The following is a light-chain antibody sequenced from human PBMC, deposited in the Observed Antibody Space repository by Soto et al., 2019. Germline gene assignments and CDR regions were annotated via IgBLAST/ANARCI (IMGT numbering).Light chain of an antibody. CDR2: TSN. Sequence: QSVLAQPPSASGTPGQRVTISCSGSNSNIGNNKVIWYQQLPGTAPKLLIYTSNQRPSGVPDRFSGSKSGTSASLAISGLQSEDEADYYCATWDDSMHGYVFGTGTKVTVL. CDR3: ATWDDSMHGYV. J-gene: IGLJ1*01. CDR1: NSNIGNNK. V-gene: IGLV1-44*01.